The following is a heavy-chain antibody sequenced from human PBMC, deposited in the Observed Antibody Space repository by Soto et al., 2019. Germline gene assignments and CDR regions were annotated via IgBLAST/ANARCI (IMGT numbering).Heavy chain of an antibody. CDR1: SGSFSGYY. D-gene: IGHD1-1*01. J-gene: IGHJ5*02. CDR2: INHSGSA. Sequence: SETLSLTCAVYSGSFSGYYWSWIRQPPGKGLEWIGEINHSGSANYNPSLRSRATISVDTSKNQFSLRLTSLTAADTAVYYCARDGIDPPRDSWFDPWGQGTQVTVSS. CDR3: ARDGIDPPRDSWFDP. V-gene: IGHV4-34*01.